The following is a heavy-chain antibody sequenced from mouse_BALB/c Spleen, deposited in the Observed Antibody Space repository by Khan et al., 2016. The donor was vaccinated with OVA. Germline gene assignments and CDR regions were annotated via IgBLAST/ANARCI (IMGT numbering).Heavy chain of an antibody. J-gene: IGHJ2*01. CDR3: ARTGFGGLGY. D-gene: IGHD1-1*02. CDR1: GYTFTDYN. Sequence: VRLQQSGPELVKPGASVKIPCKASGYTFTDYNMDWVKQSHGKSLEWIGDINPNNGGSIYNQKFKGKATLTVDKSSSTAYMVLRSLTSEDTAVDYCARTGFGGLGYWGQGTTLTVSS. V-gene: IGHV1-18*01. CDR2: INPNNGGS.